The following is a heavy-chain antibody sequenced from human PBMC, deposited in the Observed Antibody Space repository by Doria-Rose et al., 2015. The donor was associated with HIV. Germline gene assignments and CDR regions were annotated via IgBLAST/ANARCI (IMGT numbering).Heavy chain of an antibody. CDR2: IHHSGST. J-gene: IGHJ6*02. Sequence: QVQLQESGAGLVKPSETLSLTCAVFGGSFSGYYWSWTRQPPGKGLGWIGEIHHSGSTNYKTSLMSRVTISLGTSKNLFSLKLSSVTAADTAVYYCARGLLRGGWNDVDYYYGMDVWGQGTTVTVSS. CDR1: GGSFSGYY. V-gene: IGHV4-34*01. D-gene: IGHD1-1*01. CDR3: ARGLLRGGWNDVDYYYGMDV.